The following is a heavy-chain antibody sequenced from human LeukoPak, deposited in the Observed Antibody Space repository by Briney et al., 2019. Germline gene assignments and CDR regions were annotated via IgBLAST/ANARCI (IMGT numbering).Heavy chain of an antibody. Sequence: SETLSLTCAVYGGSFSGYYWSCIRQPPGKGLEWIGEINHSGSTNYNPSLKSRVTISVDTSKNQFSLKLSSVTAADTAVYYCARRELLRPFDYWGQGTLVTVSS. CDR1: GGSFSGYY. CDR2: INHSGST. D-gene: IGHD1-26*01. CDR3: ARRELLRPFDY. J-gene: IGHJ4*02. V-gene: IGHV4-34*01.